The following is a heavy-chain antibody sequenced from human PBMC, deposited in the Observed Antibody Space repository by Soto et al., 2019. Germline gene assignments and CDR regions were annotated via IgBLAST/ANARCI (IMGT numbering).Heavy chain of an antibody. J-gene: IGHJ6*02. CDR3: ARATIFGVVIVLYYYYGMDV. Sequence: ASVKVSCKASGYTFTSYGISWVRQAPGQGLEWMGWISAYNGNTNYAQKLQGRVTMTTDTSTSTAYMELRSLRSDDTAVYYCARATIFGVVIVLYYYYGMDVWGPVPMVTVSS. CDR1: GYTFTSYG. V-gene: IGHV1-18*04. D-gene: IGHD3-3*01. CDR2: ISAYNGNT.